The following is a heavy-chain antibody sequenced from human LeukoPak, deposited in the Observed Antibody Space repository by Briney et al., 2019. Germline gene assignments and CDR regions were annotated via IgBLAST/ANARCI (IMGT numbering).Heavy chain of an antibody. CDR3: ARVTRSGSYYFDY. CDR2: IYYSGST. D-gene: IGHD1-26*01. J-gene: IGHJ4*02. V-gene: IGHV4-59*12. CDR1: GGSISSYY. Sequence: SETLSLTCTVSGGSISSYYWSWIRQPPGKGLEWIGYIYYSGSTKYNPSLKSRVAISVDRSKNQFSLKLSSVTAADTAVYYCARVTRSGSYYFDYWGQGTLVTVSS.